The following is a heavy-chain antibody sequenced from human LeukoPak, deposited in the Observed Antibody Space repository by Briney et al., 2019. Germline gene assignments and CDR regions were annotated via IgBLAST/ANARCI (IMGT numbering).Heavy chain of an antibody. J-gene: IGHJ4*02. CDR3: AVDILTPPRD. Sequence: ASVTVSCKASGYTFTRYDINWVRQATGQGLEWMGWMNTNNGNTGYAQKFQGRVTMTRNTSISTAYMELSSLRSEDTAVYYCAVDILTPPRDWGQGTLVTVSS. V-gene: IGHV1-8*01. CDR1: GYTFTRYD. D-gene: IGHD3-9*01. CDR2: MNTNNGNT.